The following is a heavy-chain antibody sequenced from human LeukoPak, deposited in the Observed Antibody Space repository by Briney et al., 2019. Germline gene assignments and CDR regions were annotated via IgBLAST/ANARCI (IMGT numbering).Heavy chain of an antibody. Sequence: ASVKVSCKASGYTFTSYGISWVRQAPGQGLEWMGWISAYNGNTNYARTIPGRVTMTTHTSTSTAYMELRSLRSDDTAVYYCARDWGYSPIQWGQGTLVTVSS. J-gene: IGHJ4*02. CDR2: ISAYNGNT. CDR3: ARDWGYSPIQ. CDR1: GYTFTSYG. D-gene: IGHD6-13*01. V-gene: IGHV1-18*01.